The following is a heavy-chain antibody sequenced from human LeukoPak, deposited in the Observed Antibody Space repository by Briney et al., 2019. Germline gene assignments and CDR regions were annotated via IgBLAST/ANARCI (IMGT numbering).Heavy chain of an antibody. CDR2: IYYSGST. CDR1: GGSISSYY. D-gene: IGHD6-13*01. Sequence: SETLSLNCTVTGGSISSYYWSLIRQPPWKGLEWIGYIYYSGSTNYNPSLKSRVTISVDTSKNQFSLKLSSVTAADTAVYYCARGIAADDWGQGTLVTVSS. CDR3: ARGIAADD. V-gene: IGHV4-59*08. J-gene: IGHJ4*02.